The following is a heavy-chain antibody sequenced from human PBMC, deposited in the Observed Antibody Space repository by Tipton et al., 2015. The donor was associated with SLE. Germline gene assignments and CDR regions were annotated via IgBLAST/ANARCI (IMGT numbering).Heavy chain of an antibody. CDR1: GGSISSYY. J-gene: IGHJ4*02. D-gene: IGHD6-19*01. V-gene: IGHV4-59*12. CDR3: ARYHPRRIAVAGSGYFDY. Sequence: TLSLTCTVSGGSISSYYWSWIRQPPGKGLEWIGYIYYSGSTNYNPSLKSRVTISVDTSKNQFSLKLSSVTAADTAVYYCARYHPRRIAVAGSGYFDYWGQGTLVTVSS. CDR2: IYYSGST.